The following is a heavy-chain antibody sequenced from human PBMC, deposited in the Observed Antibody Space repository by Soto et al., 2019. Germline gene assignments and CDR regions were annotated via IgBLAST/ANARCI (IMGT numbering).Heavy chain of an antibody. D-gene: IGHD2-2*02. J-gene: IGHJ6*02. Sequence: GGSLRLSCAASGFTFSDYTMNWVRQAPGKGLEWVSLITATGSFIYQADSVKGRFTISRDNAKNSLYLQMNSLRDEDTAVYYCVRDIPRAGDYVMDVCGQGTTVTVSS. CDR3: VRDIPRAGDYVMDV. CDR1: GFTFSDYT. CDR2: ITATGSFI. V-gene: IGHV3-21*06.